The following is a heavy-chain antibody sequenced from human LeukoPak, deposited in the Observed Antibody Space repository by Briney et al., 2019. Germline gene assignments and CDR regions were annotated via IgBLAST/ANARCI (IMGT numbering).Heavy chain of an antibody. CDR3: AREIPGAMNAFDI. CDR2: IKEDGNKQ. J-gene: IGHJ3*02. D-gene: IGHD2-2*01. Sequence: GGSLRLSCVASGFTFSDYWMTWVRQAPGNGLERVANIKEDGNKQYYLDSVKGRFTISRDNGKNSLYLQMNSLRAEDTAAFYCAREIPGAMNAFDIWGQGTMVTVS. CDR1: GFTFSDYW. V-gene: IGHV3-7*01.